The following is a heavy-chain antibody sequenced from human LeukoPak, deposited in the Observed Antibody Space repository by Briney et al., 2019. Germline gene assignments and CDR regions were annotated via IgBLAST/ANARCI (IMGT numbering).Heavy chain of an antibody. Sequence: GGSLRLSCAASGFTFSSYEMNWVRQAPGKGLEWVGRIKSKTDGGTTDYAAPVKGRFTISRDDSKNTLYLQMNSLKTEDTAVYYCTTDPPHYYDSSGYYDRNAFDIWGQGTMVTVSS. CDR3: TTDPPHYYDSSGYYDRNAFDI. V-gene: IGHV3-15*01. D-gene: IGHD3-22*01. CDR1: GFTFSSYE. J-gene: IGHJ3*02. CDR2: IKSKTDGGTT.